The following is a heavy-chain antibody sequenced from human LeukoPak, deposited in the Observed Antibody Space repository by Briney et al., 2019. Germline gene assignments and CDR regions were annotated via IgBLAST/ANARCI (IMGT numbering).Heavy chain of an antibody. Sequence: GESLKISCQGSGYTFSNHWIGWVRQMPGKGLEWMGIIYPDDSDTRYSPSFQGQVTMSADKSIRTAYLQWSSLKASDTAIYYCARRELTSKRYFRYWGQGTLVTVSS. J-gene: IGHJ4*02. CDR1: GYTFSNHW. CDR2: IYPDDSDT. CDR3: ARRELTSKRYFRY. D-gene: IGHD3-10*01. V-gene: IGHV5-51*01.